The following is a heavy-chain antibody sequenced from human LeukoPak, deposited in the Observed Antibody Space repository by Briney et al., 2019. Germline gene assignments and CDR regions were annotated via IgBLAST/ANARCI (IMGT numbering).Heavy chain of an antibody. CDR1: GFTFSSYA. CDR3: ARSGYDLWSGYGYYMDV. J-gene: IGHJ6*03. Sequence: GRSLRLSCAASGFTFSSYAMHWVRQAPGKGLEWVAVISYDGSNKYYADSVKGRFTISRDNSKNTLYLQMNSLRAEDTAVYYCARSGYDLWSGYGYYMDVWGKGTTVTVSS. D-gene: IGHD3-3*01. CDR2: ISYDGSNK. V-gene: IGHV3-30-3*01.